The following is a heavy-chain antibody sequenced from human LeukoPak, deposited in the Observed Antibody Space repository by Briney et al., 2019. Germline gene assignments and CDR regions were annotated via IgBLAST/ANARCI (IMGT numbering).Heavy chain of an antibody. Sequence: ASVKVSCKVSGYTLTELSMHWVRQAPGKGLEWMGGFDPEDGETIYAQKFQGRVTMTEGTSTDTAYMELSSLRSGDTAVYYCATRGITVVNPHRTFDYWGQGTLVTVSS. CDR3: ATRGITVVNPHRTFDY. CDR2: FDPEDGET. CDR1: GYTLTELS. J-gene: IGHJ4*02. V-gene: IGHV1-24*01. D-gene: IGHD4-23*01.